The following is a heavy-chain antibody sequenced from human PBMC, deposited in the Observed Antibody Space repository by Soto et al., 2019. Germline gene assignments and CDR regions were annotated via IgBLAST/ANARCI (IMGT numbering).Heavy chain of an antibody. V-gene: IGHV1-2*02. CDR3: ARGGGGGTYFDYYYGLDV. CDR1: GYTFTGYY. Sequence: VKVSCKASGYTFTGYYMHWVRQAPGQGLEWMGWINPNSRGTNYAQKFQGRVTVTTDTSTSTAYMDLRSLRSDDTAVYYCARGGGGGTYFDYYYGLDVWGQGTTVTVSS. D-gene: IGHD1-26*01. CDR2: INPNSRGT. J-gene: IGHJ6*02.